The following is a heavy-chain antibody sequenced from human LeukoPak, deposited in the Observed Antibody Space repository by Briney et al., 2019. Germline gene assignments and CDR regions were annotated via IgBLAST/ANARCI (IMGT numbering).Heavy chain of an antibody. CDR1: GITFSNAW. J-gene: IGHJ1*01. D-gene: IGHD6-13*01. V-gene: IGHV3-15*01. CDR3: TTVRGSSWQYFQH. CDR2: IKSKTDGGTT. Sequence: GGSLRLSCAASGITFSNAWMSWVRQAPGKGLEGVGRIKSKTDGGTTDYAAPVKGRFTISRDDSKNTVYLQMNSLKTEDTAVYYCTTVRGSSWQYFQHWGQGTLVTVSS.